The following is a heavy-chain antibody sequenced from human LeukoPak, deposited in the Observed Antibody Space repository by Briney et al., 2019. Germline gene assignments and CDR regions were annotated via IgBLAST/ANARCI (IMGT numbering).Heavy chain of an antibody. J-gene: IGHJ3*02. Sequence: ASVKVSCKASGYTFTGYYMHWVRQAPGQGLEWMGWINPNSGGTNYAQKFQGRVTMTRDTSISTAYMELSRLRSDDTAVYYCAREIDLGNVDTAMVDAFDIWGQGTMVTVSS. CDR3: AREIDLGNVDTAMVDAFDI. CDR2: INPNSGGT. CDR1: GYTFTGYY. D-gene: IGHD5-18*01. V-gene: IGHV1-2*02.